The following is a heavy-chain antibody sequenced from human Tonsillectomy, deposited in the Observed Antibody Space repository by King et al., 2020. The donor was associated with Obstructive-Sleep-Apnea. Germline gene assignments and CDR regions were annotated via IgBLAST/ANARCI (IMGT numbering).Heavy chain of an antibody. D-gene: IGHD4-17*01. J-gene: IGHJ4*02. CDR3: ARHLDYGDYVEKVFDY. CDR2: ISYDGSNK. Sequence: VQLVESGGGVVQPGRSLRLSCAASGFTFSNYGMHWVRQAPGKGLEWVALISYDGSNKYYADSVKGRFTISRDISKNTLYLQMNSLRPDDTAVYYCARHLDYGDYVEKVFDYWVQGTLVTVSS. CDR1: GFTFSNYG. V-gene: IGHV3-30*03.